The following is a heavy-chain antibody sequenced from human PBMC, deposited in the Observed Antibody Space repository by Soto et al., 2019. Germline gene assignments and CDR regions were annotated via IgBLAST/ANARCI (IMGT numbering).Heavy chain of an antibody. CDR1: GFTFSSYA. D-gene: IGHD3-3*02. V-gene: IGHV3-30-3*01. CDR2: ISYDVSNK. CDR3: ARDERIVHFWSGYRDY. Sequence: GGSLRLSCAASGFTFSSYAMHWVRQAPGKGLEWVAVISYDVSNKYYADSVKGRFTISRDNSKNTLYLQMNSLRAEDTAVYYCARDERIVHFWSGYRDYWGQGTLVTVSS. J-gene: IGHJ4*02.